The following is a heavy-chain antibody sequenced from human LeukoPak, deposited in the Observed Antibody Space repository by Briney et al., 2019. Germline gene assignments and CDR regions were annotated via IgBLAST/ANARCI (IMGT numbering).Heavy chain of an antibody. V-gene: IGHV3-23*01. CDR1: GFTFSSYG. Sequence: GSLRLSCAASGFTFSSYGMSWVRQAPGKGLEWVSAISVSGNTYHADSVKGRFTISRDSYKNTLYLQMNSLRVEDTAVYYCAKGRGFRVWDPWDNWGQGTLITVSS. CDR2: ISVSGNT. D-gene: IGHD3-16*01. J-gene: IGHJ4*02. CDR3: AKGRGFRVWDPWDN.